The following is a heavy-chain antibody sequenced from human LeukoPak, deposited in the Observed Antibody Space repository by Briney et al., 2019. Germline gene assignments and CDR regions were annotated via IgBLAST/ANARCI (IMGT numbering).Heavy chain of an antibody. CDR3: AKDLTQSWEPDF. Sequence: GGSLRLSCVASGFTFSSYGMHWVRQAPGKGLEWVAVIWYDGNNKYYADSVKGRFTISRDNSKSTLHLQMNSLRAEDTAVYYCAKDLTQSWEPDFRGQGTLVTVSS. V-gene: IGHV3-33*06. CDR1: GFTFSSYG. D-gene: IGHD1-26*01. J-gene: IGHJ4*02. CDR2: IWYDGNNK.